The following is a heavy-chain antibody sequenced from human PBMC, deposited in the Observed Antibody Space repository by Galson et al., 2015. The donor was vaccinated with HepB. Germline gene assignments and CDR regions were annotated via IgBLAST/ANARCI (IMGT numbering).Heavy chain of an antibody. CDR2: INPNSGGT. J-gene: IGHJ6*03. CDR3: ARVYSSSWYLDV. Sequence: SVKVSCKASGYTFTSYYMHWVRQAPGQGLEWMGWINPNSGGTNYAQKFQGRVTMTRDTSISTAYMELSRLRSDDTAVYYCARVYSSSWYLDVWGKGTTVTVSS. V-gene: IGHV1-2*02. CDR1: GYTFTSYY. D-gene: IGHD6-13*01.